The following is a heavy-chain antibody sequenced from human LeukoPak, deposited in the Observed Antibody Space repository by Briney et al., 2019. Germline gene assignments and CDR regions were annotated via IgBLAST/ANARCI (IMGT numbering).Heavy chain of an antibody. V-gene: IGHV3-23*01. J-gene: IGHJ4*02. D-gene: IGHD3-9*01. Sequence: PGGSLRLSCAASGFTSSSYAMSWVRQAPGKGLEWVSAISGSGGSTYYADSVKGRFTISRDNSKNTLYLQMNSLRAEDTAVYYCAKDVDILTGYAYWGQGTLVTVSS. CDR1: GFTSSSYA. CDR2: ISGSGGST. CDR3: AKDVDILTGYAY.